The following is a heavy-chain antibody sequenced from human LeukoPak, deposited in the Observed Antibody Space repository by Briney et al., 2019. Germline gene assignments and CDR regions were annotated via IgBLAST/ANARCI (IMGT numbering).Heavy chain of an antibody. CDR2: IKQDGSEK. CDR3: ARGPDYGDYSLGFDP. Sequence: PGGSLRLSCAASGFTFSSYWMSWVRQAPGKGLEWVANIKQDGSEKYYVDSVKGRFTISRDNAKNSLYLQMNSLRAEDTAVYYCARGPDYGDYSLGFDPWGQGTLVTVSS. J-gene: IGHJ5*02. V-gene: IGHV3-7*01. D-gene: IGHD4-17*01. CDR1: GFTFSSYW.